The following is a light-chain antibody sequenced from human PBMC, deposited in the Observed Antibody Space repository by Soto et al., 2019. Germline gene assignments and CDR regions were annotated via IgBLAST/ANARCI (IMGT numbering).Light chain of an antibody. Sequence: EIVMTQSPATLSVSPGERATLSCRASQSVSSYLAWYQQKPGQPPRLLIYDSSTRATGFPDRFSGSGSGTDFTLTISSLQPEDFATYYCLQDYNYPRTFGQGTKVDIK. CDR3: LQDYNYPRT. CDR1: QSVSSY. V-gene: IGKV3D-15*01. J-gene: IGKJ1*01. CDR2: DSS.